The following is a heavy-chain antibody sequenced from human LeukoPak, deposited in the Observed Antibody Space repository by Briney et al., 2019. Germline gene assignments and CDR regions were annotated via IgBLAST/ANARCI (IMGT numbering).Heavy chain of an antibody. V-gene: IGHV5-51*01. CDR3: ARGAIPAAVTGGADFDY. CDR2: FYVGDSDT. CDR1: GYRFTTYW. J-gene: IGHJ4*02. D-gene: IGHD6-13*01. Sequence: GESLKISCKGSGYRFTTYWIGWVRQMPGKGLEWMGIFYVGDSDTRYSPSFQGQVTISADKSISTAYLQWRSLWASDTAMYYCARGAIPAAVTGGADFDYWGQGTLVTVSS.